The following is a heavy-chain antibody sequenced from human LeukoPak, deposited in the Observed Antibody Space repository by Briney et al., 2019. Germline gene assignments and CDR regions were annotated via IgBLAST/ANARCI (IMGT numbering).Heavy chain of an antibody. Sequence: GGSLSLFCAASGFTFDDYAMHWVRQAPGKGLEWVSCISWNRRSIGYADSVKGRFTISRDNAKNSLYLQMNSLRAEDTALYYCAKSRFGELLSHFDPWGQGTLVTVSS. CDR2: ISWNRRSI. J-gene: IGHJ5*02. V-gene: IGHV3-9*01. CDR1: GFTFDDYA. CDR3: AKSRFGELLSHFDP. D-gene: IGHD3-10*01.